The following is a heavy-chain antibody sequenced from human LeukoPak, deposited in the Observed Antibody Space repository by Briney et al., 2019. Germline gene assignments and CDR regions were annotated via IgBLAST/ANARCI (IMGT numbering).Heavy chain of an antibody. J-gene: IGHJ4*02. CDR3: ARGVYGGYVAGFDY. V-gene: IGHV3-66*01. Sequence: PGGSLRLSCAASGFTVSSIYMSWVRQAPGKGLEWVSVIYSGGNTYYADSVRGRFTFSRDNSKNTLYLQMNGLRAEDTAVYYCARGVYGGYVAGFDYWGQGTLVTVSS. CDR1: GFTVSSIY. D-gene: IGHD5-12*01. CDR2: IYSGGNT.